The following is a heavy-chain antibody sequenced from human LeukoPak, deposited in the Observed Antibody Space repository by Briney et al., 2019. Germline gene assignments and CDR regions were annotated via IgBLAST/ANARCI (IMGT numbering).Heavy chain of an antibody. CDR3: LTARGLYYYYMDV. J-gene: IGHJ6*03. D-gene: IGHD3-22*01. V-gene: IGHV4-39*07. CDR1: GGSISSSSYY. Sequence: PSETLSLTCTVSGGSISSSSYYWGWIRQPPGKGLEWIGSIYYSRSTYYNPSLNSRVTISVDTSKNQFSLKLSSVTAADTAVYYCLTARGLYYYYMDVWGKGTTVTVSS. CDR2: IYYSRST.